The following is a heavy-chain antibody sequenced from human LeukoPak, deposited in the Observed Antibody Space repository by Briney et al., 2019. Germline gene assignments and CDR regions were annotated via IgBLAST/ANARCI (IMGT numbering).Heavy chain of an antibody. CDR1: GFTFSSYE. CDR2: ISSRGTTT. CDR3: ANTPGLGSSWY. V-gene: IGHV3-48*03. D-gene: IGHD6-13*01. J-gene: IGHJ3*01. Sequence: GGSLRLSCAASGFTFSSYEMNWVRQAPGKGLEWVSYISSRGTTTYYADSVKGRFTISRDDAKNSLYLHMNSLRVEDMAVYYCANTPGLGSSWYWGQGTMVTVS.